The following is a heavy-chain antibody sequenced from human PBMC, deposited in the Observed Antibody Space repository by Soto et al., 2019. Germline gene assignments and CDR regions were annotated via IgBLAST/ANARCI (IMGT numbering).Heavy chain of an antibody. J-gene: IGHJ6*02. Sequence: SETLSLTCTVSGGSISSDYWRLIRQPPGKGLEWIGYIYYRGSTNYNPSLKSRVTISVDTSKNQFSLKLSSVTAADTAVYYCAREGVSSSWYNYYGMDVWGQGTTVTVSS. V-gene: IGHV4-59*01. D-gene: IGHD6-13*01. CDR3: AREGVSSSWYNYYGMDV. CDR2: IYYRGST. CDR1: GGSISSDY.